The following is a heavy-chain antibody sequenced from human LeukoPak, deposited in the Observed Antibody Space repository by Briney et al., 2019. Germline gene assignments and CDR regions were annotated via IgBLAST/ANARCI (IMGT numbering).Heavy chain of an antibody. Sequence: PGGSLRLSCAASGFSSSSYWMSWVRQAPGKGLEWVANVKQDGSEKNYVDSVKGRFIISRDNAKNSVYLQMNSLRVEDTAVYYCAGEDYGSGSYYFDYWGQGTLVTVSS. D-gene: IGHD3-10*01. CDR1: GFSSSSYW. V-gene: IGHV3-7*01. CDR2: VKQDGSEK. CDR3: AGEDYGSGSYYFDY. J-gene: IGHJ4*02.